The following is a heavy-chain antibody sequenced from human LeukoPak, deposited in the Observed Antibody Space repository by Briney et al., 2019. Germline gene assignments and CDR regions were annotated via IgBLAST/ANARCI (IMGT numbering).Heavy chain of an antibody. CDR1: GYTFTGYY. J-gene: IGHJ4*02. CDR2: INPNSGGT. CDR3: ASRPGIAVAGFDY. Sequence: ASVKVSCKASGYTFTGYYMHWVRQAPGQGLEWMGWINPNSGGTNYAQKFQGRVTITRDTSASTAYMELSSLRSEDTAVYYCASRPGIAVAGFDYWGQGTLVTVSS. V-gene: IGHV1-2*02. D-gene: IGHD6-19*01.